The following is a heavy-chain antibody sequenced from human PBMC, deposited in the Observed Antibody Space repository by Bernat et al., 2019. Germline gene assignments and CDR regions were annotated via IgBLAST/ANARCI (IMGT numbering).Heavy chain of an antibody. CDR1: GYTFTSYY. CDR3: ATDRRSGYDSNFDY. CDR2: INPSGGST. J-gene: IGHJ4*02. D-gene: IGHD5-12*01. V-gene: IGHV1-46*01. Sequence: LVQSGAEVKKPGASVKVSCKASGYTFTSYYMHWVRQAPGQGLEWMGIINPSGGSTSYAQKFQGRVTITADTSTDTAYMELSSLRSEDTAVYYCATDRRSGYDSNFDYWGQGTLVTVSS.